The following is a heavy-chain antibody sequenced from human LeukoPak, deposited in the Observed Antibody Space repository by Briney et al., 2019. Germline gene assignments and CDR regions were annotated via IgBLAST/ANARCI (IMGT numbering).Heavy chain of an antibody. J-gene: IGHJ4*02. CDR2: ISGSGGST. CDR1: GFIFSSYA. CDR3: AKIAGSGWYPFDY. V-gene: IGHV3-23*01. Sequence: GGSLSLSCAASGFIFSSYAMSWLRQAPGKGREWVSAISGSGGSTYYADSVKGRFTISRDNSKNTLYLQMNSLRAEDTAVYYCAKIAGSGWYPFDYWGQGTLVTVSS. D-gene: IGHD6-19*01.